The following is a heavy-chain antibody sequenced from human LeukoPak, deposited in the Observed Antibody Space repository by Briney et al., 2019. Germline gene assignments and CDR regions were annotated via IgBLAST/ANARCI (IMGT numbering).Heavy chain of an antibody. Sequence: ASVKVSCKASGYTFTSYGISWVRQAPGQGLEWMGWISAYNGNTNYAQKLQGRVTMTTDTSTSTAYMELRSLRSDDTAVYYCAGGRPRGGNYYFGYWGQGTLVTVSS. CDR3: AGGRPRGGNYYFGY. CDR1: GYTFTSYG. J-gene: IGHJ4*02. V-gene: IGHV1-18*01. D-gene: IGHD3-10*01. CDR2: ISAYNGNT.